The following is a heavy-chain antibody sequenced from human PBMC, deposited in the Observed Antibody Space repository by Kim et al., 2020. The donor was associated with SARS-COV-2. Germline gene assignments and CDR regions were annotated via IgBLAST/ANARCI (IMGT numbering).Heavy chain of an antibody. V-gene: IGHV1-3*01. CDR3: ARTYGSGSYYNL. J-gene: IGHJ4*02. Sequence: ASVKVSCKASGYTFTSYAMHWVRQAPGKSLDWLGWNNAGKGNTKYSQKFQGRVTITRDTSASTAYMELSSLRSEDTAVYYCARTYGSGSYYNLWGQGTLVTVSS. CDR2: NNAGKGNT. CDR1: GYTFTSYA. D-gene: IGHD3-10*01.